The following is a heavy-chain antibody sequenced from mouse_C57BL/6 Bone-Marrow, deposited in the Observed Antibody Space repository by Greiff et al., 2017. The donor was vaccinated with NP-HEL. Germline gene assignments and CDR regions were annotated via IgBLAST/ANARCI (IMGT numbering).Heavy chain of an antibody. J-gene: IGHJ3*01. CDR1: GFSLTSYG. D-gene: IGHD2-5*01. V-gene: IGHV2-4*01. CDR2: IWSGGST. Sequence: VQLQESGPGLVQPSQSLSITCTVSGFSLTSYGVHWVRQPPGKGLEWLGVIWSGGSTDYNAAFISRLSISKDNSKSQVFFKMNSLQADDTAIYYCAKRDSNYAAWFAYWGQGTLVTVSA. CDR3: AKRDSNYAAWFAY.